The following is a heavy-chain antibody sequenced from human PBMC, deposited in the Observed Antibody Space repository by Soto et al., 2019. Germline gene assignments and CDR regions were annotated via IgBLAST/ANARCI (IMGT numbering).Heavy chain of an antibody. CDR3: ARPKGTYSSGYYYFDF. Sequence: QVQLEQSGAEVKQPGSSVRVSCKTSGGTFSTYAINWVRQAPGQGLEWMAAIIPLFGTADYSQKFQGRVTITADESTSTAYMELSSLRSDDTAVYFCARPKGTYSSGYYYFDFWGQGTLVTVSS. V-gene: IGHV1-69*01. D-gene: IGHD6-19*01. J-gene: IGHJ4*02. CDR1: GGTFSTYA. CDR2: IIPLFGTA.